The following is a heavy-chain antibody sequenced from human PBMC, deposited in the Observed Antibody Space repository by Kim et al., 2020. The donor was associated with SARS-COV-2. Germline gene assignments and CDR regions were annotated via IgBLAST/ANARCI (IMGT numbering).Heavy chain of an antibody. D-gene: IGHD3-10*01. Sequence: YAESVKGRFTISRDNAKNSLYLQMNSLRDEDTAVYYCARGFVTMIRGVDYWGQGTLVTVSS. CDR3: ARGFVTMIRGVDY. J-gene: IGHJ4*02. V-gene: IGHV3-48*02.